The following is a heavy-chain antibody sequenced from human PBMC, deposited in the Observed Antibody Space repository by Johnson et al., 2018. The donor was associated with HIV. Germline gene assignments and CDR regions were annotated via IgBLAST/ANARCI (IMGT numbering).Heavy chain of an antibody. CDR1: GFTFSSYG. CDR3: AKDYYGLGSKHDAFDI. V-gene: IGHV3-30*02. Sequence: QVQLVESGGGVVQPGGSLRLSCAASGFTFSSYGMHWVRQAPGKGLEWVAFIRYDGSNKYYADSVKGRFTISRDNSKNTLYLQMNSLRAEDTAVYYCAKDYYGLGSKHDAFDIWGQGTMVTVSS. J-gene: IGHJ3*02. D-gene: IGHD3-10*01. CDR2: IRYDGSNK.